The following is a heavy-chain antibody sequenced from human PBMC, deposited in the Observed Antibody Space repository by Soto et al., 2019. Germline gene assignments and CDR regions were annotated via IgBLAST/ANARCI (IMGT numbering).Heavy chain of an antibody. J-gene: IGHJ6*01. CDR1: GGTFSSYA. CDR2: IIPIFATV. Sequence: QVQLVQSGAEGKKPGSSVKVSCKASGGTFSSYAISWVRQAPGQWLEWMGGIIPIFATVNYSQKFQGRVTITADESTSTAYLELSSLRSEDTDLYYCARARVVCSGGSYCTYAYGMYVCGQGPTVTVSS. CDR3: ARARVVCSGGSYCTYAYGMYV. V-gene: IGHV1-69*01. D-gene: IGHD2-15*01.